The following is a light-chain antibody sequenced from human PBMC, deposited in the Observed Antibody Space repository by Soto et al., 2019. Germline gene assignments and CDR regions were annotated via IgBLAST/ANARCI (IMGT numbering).Light chain of an antibody. V-gene: IGLV2-14*01. Sequence: QSALTQPASVSGSPGQSIAISCTGTSSDVGSYNYVSWYQHHPGKAPRLIIYASSNRPSGVSHRFSGSRSGNPASLTISGLQAEDEADYYCSSYTSGTTLYVFGTGTKVTVL. CDR1: SSDVGSYNY. J-gene: IGLJ1*01. CDR2: ASS. CDR3: SSYTSGTTLYV.